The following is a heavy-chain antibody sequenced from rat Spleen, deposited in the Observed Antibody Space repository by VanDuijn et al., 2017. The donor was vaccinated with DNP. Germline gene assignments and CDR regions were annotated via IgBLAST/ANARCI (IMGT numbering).Heavy chain of an antibody. CDR3: ARLRLEWEVRAMDA. J-gene: IGHJ4*01. CDR1: XXXITXXX. V-gene: IGHV3-1*01. CDR2: INYGGST. D-gene: IGHD1-1*01. Sequence: EVQLQESGPXXVKPSQXXXLTXXVTXXXITXXXWGXXRKFSGSEKEWIGHINYGGSTRYNPSLKSRISITRDTAKNQFFLQLNSLTTEDTATYYCARLRLEWEVRAMDAWGQGTSVTVSS.